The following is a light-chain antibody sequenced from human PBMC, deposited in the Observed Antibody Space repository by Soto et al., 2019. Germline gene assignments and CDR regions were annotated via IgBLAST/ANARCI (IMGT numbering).Light chain of an antibody. V-gene: IGKV2-30*01. CDR3: MQGSHWLPA. Sequence: DVVMTQSPLSLPVTLGQPASISCRSSQSLVYSDGNTYLNWFQQRPGPPPRRLMYKVSNRDSGVPDRFRGSGSVTDFTLNISRVEAEDVGVYYCMQGSHWLPAFGQGTQVQI. CDR1: QSLVYSDGNTY. J-gene: IGKJ1*01. CDR2: KVS.